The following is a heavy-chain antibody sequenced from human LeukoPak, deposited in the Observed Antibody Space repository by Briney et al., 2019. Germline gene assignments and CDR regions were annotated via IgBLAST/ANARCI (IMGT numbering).Heavy chain of an antibody. Sequence: ASVKVSCKASGYTFTSYGISWVRQAPGQGLEWMGWISAYNGNTNYAQKLQGRVTMTTDTSTSTAYMELSSPRSEDTAVYYCARNRPLPPFYCRGGSCYRFDPWGQGTLVTVSS. J-gene: IGHJ5*02. CDR2: ISAYNGNT. V-gene: IGHV1-18*01. CDR3: ARNRPLPPFYCRGGSCYRFDP. CDR1: GYTFTSYG. D-gene: IGHD2-15*01.